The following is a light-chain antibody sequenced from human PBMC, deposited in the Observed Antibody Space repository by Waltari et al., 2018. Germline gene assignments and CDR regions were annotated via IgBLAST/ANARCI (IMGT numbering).Light chain of an antibody. CDR3: QQLHSYPRT. CDR2: VAS. Sequence: DLQLTQSPSSLSAAVGERVTITGRASPGISSYLAWHQNQPGKAPKVLIYVASTLQRGVPSRFSGSGSGTDFSLTIISLQPEDSATYYCQQLHSYPRTFGQGTKLEIK. V-gene: IGKV1-9*01. J-gene: IGKJ2*02. CDR1: PGISSY.